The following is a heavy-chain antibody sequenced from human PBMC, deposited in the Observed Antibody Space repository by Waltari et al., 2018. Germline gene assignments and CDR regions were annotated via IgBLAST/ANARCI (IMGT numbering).Heavy chain of an antibody. J-gene: IGHJ4*02. CDR2: ISYSGST. D-gene: IGHD1-1*01. V-gene: IGHV4-59*01. CDR1: GCSSRWDD. Sequence: QVQLQESGPGLVKPSETLSLTCTVAGCSSRWDDGSWIRQPPGKGLEWIGYISYSGSTQTNTDLGRRVTISVATSKHQFSLTLNSVAAADTAVYSWARGNQRWPSDCYFDCWGQGTLVPVSS. CDR3: ARGNQRWPSDCYFDC.